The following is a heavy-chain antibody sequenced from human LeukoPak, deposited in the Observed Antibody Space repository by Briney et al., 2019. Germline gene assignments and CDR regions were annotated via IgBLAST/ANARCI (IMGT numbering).Heavy chain of an antibody. CDR2: IKQDGTEK. J-gene: IGHJ4*02. V-gene: IGHV3-7*05. CDR1: GFTFSSYW. D-gene: IGHD2-15*01. CDR3: AKSQINGYCSGGSCSIFDF. Sequence: GGSLRLSCAASGFTFSSYWMTWVRQAPGEGLERVAIIKQDGTEKYYVDSVKGRFTISRDNAKNSLFLQMNSLRAEDTAIYYCAKSQINGYCSGGSCSIFDFWGQGTLVTVSS.